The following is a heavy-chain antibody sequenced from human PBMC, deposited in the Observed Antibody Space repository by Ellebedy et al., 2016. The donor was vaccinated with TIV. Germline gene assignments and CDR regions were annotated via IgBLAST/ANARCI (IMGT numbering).Heavy chain of an antibody. CDR3: ARDSGSYPFDY. CDR2: TFYRSKWFN. D-gene: IGHD3-16*02. Sequence: SQTLSLTCXISGDSVSSNSAAWNWIRLSPSRGLEWLGRTFYRSKWFNDYAVSVKSRTTINPDTSKNQFSLHLNSVIPEDTAVYYCARDSGSYPFDYWGLGALVTVSS. CDR1: GDSVSSNSAA. V-gene: IGHV6-1*01. J-gene: IGHJ4*02.